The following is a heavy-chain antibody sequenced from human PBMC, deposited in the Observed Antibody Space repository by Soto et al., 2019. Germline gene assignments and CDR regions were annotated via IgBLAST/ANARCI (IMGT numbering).Heavy chain of an antibody. Sequence: SETLSLTCTVSGGSITDYSWVWIRQPAGKGLEWIGRILSSGSTNYNPSLKGRITMSLDTSKNQFSLKLNSATATDTAVYFCARDQGVVVTADNWFDPWGQGILVTVSS. CDR3: ARDQGVVVTADNWFDP. CDR2: ILSSGST. V-gene: IGHV4-4*07. J-gene: IGHJ5*02. D-gene: IGHD2-21*02. CDR1: GGSITDYS.